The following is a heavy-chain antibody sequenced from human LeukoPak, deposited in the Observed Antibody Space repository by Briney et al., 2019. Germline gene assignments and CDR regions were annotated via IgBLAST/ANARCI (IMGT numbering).Heavy chain of an antibody. D-gene: IGHD2-15*01. CDR3: ATEVVVVVAATTDAFDI. Sequence: PGGSLRLSCAASGFTFSSYEMNWVRQAPGKGLEWVSYISSSGSTIYYADSVKGRFTISRDNAKNSLYLQMNSLRAEDTAVYYCATEVVVVVAATTDAFDIWGQGTMVTVPS. J-gene: IGHJ3*02. CDR2: ISSSGSTI. V-gene: IGHV3-48*03. CDR1: GFTFSSYE.